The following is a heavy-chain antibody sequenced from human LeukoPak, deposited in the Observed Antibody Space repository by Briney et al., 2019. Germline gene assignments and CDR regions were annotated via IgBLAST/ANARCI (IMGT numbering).Heavy chain of an antibody. Sequence: GESLKISCKGYGYSFTTYWIGWVRQMPGKGLEWMGIIYPGDSDTRYSPSFQGQVTISADKSISTAYLQWSSLKASDTAMYYCARPKYSSGWYDAFDIWGQGSMVTVSS. CDR2: IYPGDSDT. CDR3: ARPKYSSGWYDAFDI. D-gene: IGHD6-19*01. V-gene: IGHV5-51*01. J-gene: IGHJ3*02. CDR1: GYSFTTYW.